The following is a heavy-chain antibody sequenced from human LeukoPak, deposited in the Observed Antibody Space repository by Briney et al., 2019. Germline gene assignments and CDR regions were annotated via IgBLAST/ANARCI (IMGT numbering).Heavy chain of an antibody. Sequence: GGTLRLSCAASGFIFSNYGVSWVRQPPGKGLEWVSAISGIGSSTYYADSVKGRFTISRDNSKNTLSLQMNSLRVEDTAVYYCAKEYYYDSSGLDYWGQGTLVTVSS. D-gene: IGHD3-22*01. CDR2: ISGIGSST. CDR1: GFIFSNYG. CDR3: AKEYYYDSSGLDY. V-gene: IGHV3-23*01. J-gene: IGHJ4*02.